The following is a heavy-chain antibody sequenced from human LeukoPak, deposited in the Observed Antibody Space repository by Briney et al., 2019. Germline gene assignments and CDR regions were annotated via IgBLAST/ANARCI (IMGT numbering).Heavy chain of an antibody. V-gene: IGHV3-7*03. CDR3: ARDRDGKDY. J-gene: IGHJ4*02. Sequence: GGSLRLSCAASGFAFNTYWMSWVRQAPGKGLEWVANIGQDGTEKHHVDSVRGRFTISRDNAKNSVFLQMNSLRAEDTAVYYCARDRDGKDYWGQRTLVTVSS. D-gene: IGHD1-1*01. CDR1: GFAFNTYW. CDR2: IGQDGTEK.